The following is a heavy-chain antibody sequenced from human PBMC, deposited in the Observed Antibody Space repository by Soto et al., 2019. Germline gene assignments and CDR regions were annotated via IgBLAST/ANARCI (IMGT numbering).Heavy chain of an antibody. CDR1: GYSFSTFW. CDR3: ARLPQDYYYHGMDV. J-gene: IGHJ6*02. CDR2: IYPSDSDT. V-gene: IGHV5-51*01. Sequence: GESLKISCKGSGYSFSTFWIGWVRQMPGKGLEWMGIIYPSDSDTRYSPSFQGQVTISADKSSRTAYLQWSSLKASDSAMYYCARLPQDYYYHGMDVWGQGTKGTVS.